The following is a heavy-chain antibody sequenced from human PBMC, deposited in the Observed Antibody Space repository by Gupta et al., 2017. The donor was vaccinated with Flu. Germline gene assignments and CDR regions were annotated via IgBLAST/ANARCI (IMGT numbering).Heavy chain of an antibody. D-gene: IGHD3-10*01. Sequence: QVQLVQSGAEVKKPGASVKVSCKASGYNFTGYYMHWVRQAPGQGLEWMGWINPNSGGTNYAQKFQGRVTMTRDTSISTAYMELSRLRSDDTAVYYWARDLGDGRKQVTGDYWGQGTLVTVSA. J-gene: IGHJ4*02. V-gene: IGHV1-2*02. CDR1: GYNFTGYY. CDR2: INPNSGGT. CDR3: ARDLGDGRKQVTGDY.